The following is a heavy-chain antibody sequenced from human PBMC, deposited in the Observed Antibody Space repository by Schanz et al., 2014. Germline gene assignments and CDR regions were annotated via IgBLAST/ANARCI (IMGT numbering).Heavy chain of an antibody. V-gene: IGHV1-18*01. Sequence: QVQLVQSGAEVKKPGASVKVSCKASGYTFTSHGISWVRQAPGQGLEWMGWISANNGNTNYAQKVQGRVTMTTDTSTGTAYMELRSLRSDDTAVYYCARDRRRYCSTASCLHDNWFDPWGQGTLVIVSS. CDR2: ISANNGNT. CDR3: ARDRRRYCSTASCLHDNWFDP. CDR1: GYTFTSHG. J-gene: IGHJ5*02. D-gene: IGHD2-2*01.